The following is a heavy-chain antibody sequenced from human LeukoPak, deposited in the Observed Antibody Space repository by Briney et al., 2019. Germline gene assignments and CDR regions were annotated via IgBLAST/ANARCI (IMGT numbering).Heavy chain of an antibody. D-gene: IGHD3/OR15-3a*01. CDR3: ARTIGTGPLGHFDY. Sequence: GGSLRLSCVASTFTFSNSYMSWIRQAPGKGLEWISYISSSAGTIFSADSVEGRFTVSRDNTKNSLYLQMNALRADDTAVYYCARTIGTGPLGHFDYWGQGTLVTVSS. CDR1: TFTFSNSY. V-gene: IGHV3-11*01. CDR2: ISSSAGTI. J-gene: IGHJ4*02.